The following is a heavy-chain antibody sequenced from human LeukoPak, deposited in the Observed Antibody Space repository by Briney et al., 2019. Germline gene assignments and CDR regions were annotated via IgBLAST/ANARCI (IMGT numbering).Heavy chain of an antibody. CDR2: INSDGIST. D-gene: IGHD3-16*02. Sequence: GASLRLSCAASGFTFSSYWMHWVRQRPGKGQVWVSRINSDGISTTYADSVKGRFTISRDNAKNTLYLQMNSLRAEDTAVYYCARGYSYSPDYWGQGTLVTVSS. V-gene: IGHV3-74*01. J-gene: IGHJ4*02. CDR1: GFTFSSYW. CDR3: ARGYSYSPDY.